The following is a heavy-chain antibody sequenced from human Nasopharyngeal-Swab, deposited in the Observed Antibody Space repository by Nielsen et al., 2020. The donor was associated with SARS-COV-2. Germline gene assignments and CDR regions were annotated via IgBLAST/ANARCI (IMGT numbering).Heavy chain of an antibody. Sequence: GESLKISCAASGFTFSDYYMSWIRQAPGKGLEWVSYISSSSSYTNYADSVKDRFTISRDNAKNSLYLQMNSLRAEDTAVYYCAKVGNDYGDYWFDPWGQGTLVTVSS. V-gene: IGHV3-11*06. J-gene: IGHJ5*02. CDR2: ISSSSSYT. D-gene: IGHD4-17*01. CDR1: GFTFSDYY. CDR3: AKVGNDYGDYWFDP.